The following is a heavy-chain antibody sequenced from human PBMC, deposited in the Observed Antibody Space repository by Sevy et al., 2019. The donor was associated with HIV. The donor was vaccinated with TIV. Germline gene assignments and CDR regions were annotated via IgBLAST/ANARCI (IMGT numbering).Heavy chain of an antibody. Sequence: ASVKVSCKASGYTFSVYDINWVRQVTGQGLEWMGWLNPSSSNTGYAENFQCRVTFTMDSSTSTGYMEMSSLRSEDTAVYYCARAAAGAYDAFDIWGQGTLVTVSS. V-gene: IGHV1-8*03. CDR2: LNPSSSNT. CDR3: ARAAAGAYDAFDI. CDR1: GYTFSVYD. D-gene: IGHD6-13*01. J-gene: IGHJ3*02.